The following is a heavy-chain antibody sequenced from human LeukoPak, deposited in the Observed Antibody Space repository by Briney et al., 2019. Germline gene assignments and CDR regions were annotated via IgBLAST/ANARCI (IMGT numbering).Heavy chain of an antibody. J-gene: IGHJ4*02. V-gene: IGHV1-69*04. D-gene: IGHD3-10*01. Sequence: SVKVSCKASGGTFTSYAISWVRHAPGQALEWMGSIIPILGIANYAQKFQGRVPITTAKSTSTAYMELSRLSSQDTAVYCCRRPADRYGSGSNDYWGQGTLVTVCS. CDR2: IIPILGIA. CDR3: RRPADRYGSGSNDY. CDR1: GGTFTSYA.